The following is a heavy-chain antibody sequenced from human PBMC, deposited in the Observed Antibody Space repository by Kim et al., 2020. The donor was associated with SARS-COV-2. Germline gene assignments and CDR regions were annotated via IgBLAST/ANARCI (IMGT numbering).Heavy chain of an antibody. V-gene: IGHV1-18*04. D-gene: IGHD6-19*01. J-gene: IGHJ4*02. CDR3: AGGDSSGWYYFDY. CDR1: GYTFTSYG. Sequence: ASVKVSCKASGYTFTSYGMSWVRQAPGQGLEWMGWISVYNGNTDYAQKLQGRVTMTTDTSTSTAYMELRSLRSDDTAVYYCAGGDSSGWYYFDYWGQGTLVTVSS. CDR2: ISVYNGNT.